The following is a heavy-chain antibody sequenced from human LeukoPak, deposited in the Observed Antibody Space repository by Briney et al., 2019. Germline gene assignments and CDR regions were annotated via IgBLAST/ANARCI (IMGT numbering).Heavy chain of an antibody. CDR1: GGSISSSSYY. CDR3: ARDRRYSSSWYDY. J-gene: IGHJ4*02. D-gene: IGHD6-13*01. V-gene: IGHV4-39*07. CDR2: IYYSGST. Sequence: SDPLSLPCTVSGGSISSSSYYWGWIRQPPGRGLEWLGSIYYSGSTYYNPSLKSRVTISVDTSKNQFSLKLSSVTAADTAVYYCARDRRYSSSWYDYWGQGTLVTVSS.